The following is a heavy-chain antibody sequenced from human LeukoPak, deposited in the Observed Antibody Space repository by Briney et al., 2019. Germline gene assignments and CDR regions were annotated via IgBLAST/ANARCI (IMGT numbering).Heavy chain of an antibody. D-gene: IGHD6-19*01. CDR3: ARSAVARNNWFDP. CDR1: GGSISSYY. CDR2: IYYSGST. Sequence: PSETLSLTCTVSGGSISSYYWSWIRQPPGKGLEWIGYIYYSGSTNYNPSLKSRVTISADTSKNQFSLKLSSVTAADTAVYYCARSAVARNNWFDPWGQGTLVTVSS. J-gene: IGHJ5*02. V-gene: IGHV4-59*08.